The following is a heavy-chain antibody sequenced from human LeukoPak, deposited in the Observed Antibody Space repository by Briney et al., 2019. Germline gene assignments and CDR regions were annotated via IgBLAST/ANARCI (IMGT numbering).Heavy chain of an antibody. Sequence: SETLSLTCTVSGDSISTYFWSWIRQPAGKGLEWIGRIYTGGSTTYNPSLKSRVTISIDTSKDQFSLKLSSVTAADTAVYYCARGHSSGWTNFDYWGQGTLVTVSS. D-gene: IGHD6-19*01. CDR1: GDSISTYF. J-gene: IGHJ4*02. CDR2: IYTGGST. CDR3: ARGHSSGWTNFDY. V-gene: IGHV4-4*07.